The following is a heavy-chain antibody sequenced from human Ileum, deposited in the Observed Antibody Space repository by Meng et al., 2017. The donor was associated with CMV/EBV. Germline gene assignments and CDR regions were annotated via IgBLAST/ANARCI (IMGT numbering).Heavy chain of an antibody. CDR1: GFTFDDYG. J-gene: IGHJ5*02. Sequence: GRSLRLSCVASGFTFDDYGMHWVRQVPGKGLEWVSGISWNSGSIGYADSVKGRFTISRDNAKNSLYLQMNSLRVEDTALYYCARGWLRFLGTIWFDPWGQGNQV. CDR3: ARGWLRFLGTIWFDP. D-gene: IGHD3-3*01. V-gene: IGHV3-9*01. CDR2: ISWNSGSI.